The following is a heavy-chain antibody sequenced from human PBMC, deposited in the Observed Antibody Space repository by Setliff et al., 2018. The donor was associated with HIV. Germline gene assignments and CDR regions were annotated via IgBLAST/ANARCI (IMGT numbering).Heavy chain of an antibody. Sequence: PSETLSLTCAVYGESLSPYYWSWIRQPPGKGLEWIGEINHGGTANYNPSLKSRVTMSVDTSKNHLSLKVTSTTAADTAVYYCVRPRGDYGDDGMYFDYWGQGTLVTVSS. CDR2: INHGGTA. V-gene: IGHV4-34*01. CDR1: GESLSPYY. D-gene: IGHD4-17*01. CDR3: VRPRGDYGDDGMYFDY. J-gene: IGHJ4*02.